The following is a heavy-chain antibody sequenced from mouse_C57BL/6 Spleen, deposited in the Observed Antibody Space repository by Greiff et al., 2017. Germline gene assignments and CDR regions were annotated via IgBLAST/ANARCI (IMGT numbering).Heavy chain of an antibody. V-gene: IGHV1-42*01. CDR3: ARSPLYDGYSVFAY. J-gene: IGHJ3*01. Sequence: EVQGVESGPELVKPGASVKISCKASGYSFTGYYMNWVKQSPEKSLEWIGEINPSTGGTTYNQKFKAKATLTVDKSSSTAYMQLKSLTSEDSAVYYCARSPLYDGYSVFAYWGQGTLVTVSA. CDR1: GYSFTGYY. CDR2: INPSTGGT. D-gene: IGHD2-3*01.